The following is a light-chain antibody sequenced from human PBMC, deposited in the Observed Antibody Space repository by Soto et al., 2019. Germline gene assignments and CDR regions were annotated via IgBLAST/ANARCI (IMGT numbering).Light chain of an antibody. J-gene: IGLJ2*01. CDR1: SGHSSYA. CDR3: QTWGTGIYVV. Sequence: QAVVTQSPSASASLGASVKLTCTLSSGHSSYAIAWHQQQPEKGPRFLMKLNSDGRHSKGDGIPDRFSGSSSGAERYLTISSLQSEDEADYYCQTWGTGIYVVFGGGTKLTVL. CDR2: LNSDGRH. V-gene: IGLV4-69*01.